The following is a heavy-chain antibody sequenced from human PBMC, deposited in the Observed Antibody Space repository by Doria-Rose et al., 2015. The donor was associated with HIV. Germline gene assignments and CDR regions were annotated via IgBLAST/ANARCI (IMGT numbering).Heavy chain of an antibody. J-gene: IGHJ4*02. CDR1: GVSLSSPGMG. Sequence: QVTLKESGPVLVKPTETLTLTCTVSGVSLSSPGMGVSWIRQPPGKALEWLANIFSDDERSYKPSLKSRLTSSRGTSKSQVVLTMTDMDPVDTATYYCARIKSSRWYHKYYFDFWGQGTLVIVSA. CDR2: IFSDDER. V-gene: IGHV2-26*01. CDR3: ARIKSSRWYHKYYFDF. D-gene: IGHD6-13*01.